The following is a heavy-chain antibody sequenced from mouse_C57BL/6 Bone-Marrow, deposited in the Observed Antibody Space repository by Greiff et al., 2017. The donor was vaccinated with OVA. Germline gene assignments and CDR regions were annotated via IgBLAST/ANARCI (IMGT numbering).Heavy chain of an antibody. CDR1: GFSLTSYG. CDR2: IWSGGST. CDR3: ARNYYYGSSLAWFAY. V-gene: IGHV2-2*01. D-gene: IGHD1-1*01. Sequence: VQRVESGPGLVQPSQSLSITCTVSGFSLTSYGVHWVRQSPGKGLEWLGVIWSGGSTDYNAAFISRLSISKDNSKSQVFFKMNSLQADDTAIYYCARNYYYGSSLAWFAYWGQGTLVTVSA. J-gene: IGHJ3*01.